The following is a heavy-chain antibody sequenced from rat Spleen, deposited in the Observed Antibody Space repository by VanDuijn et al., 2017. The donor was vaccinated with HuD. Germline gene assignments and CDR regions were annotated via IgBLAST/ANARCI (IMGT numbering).Heavy chain of an antibody. CDR1: GFIFSDYG. D-gene: IGHD1-10*01. V-gene: IGHV5-29*01. J-gene: IGHJ3*01. Sequence: EVQLVESGGGLVQPGRSLKLSCAASGFIFSDYGMAWVRQAPTKGLEWVATISHDGSGTDYRDSVKGRFTISRDNAKSTPYLKMDSLRSEDTATYYCARGDNNYGWFAYWGQGTLVTVSS. CDR2: ISHDGSGT. CDR3: ARGDNNYGWFAY.